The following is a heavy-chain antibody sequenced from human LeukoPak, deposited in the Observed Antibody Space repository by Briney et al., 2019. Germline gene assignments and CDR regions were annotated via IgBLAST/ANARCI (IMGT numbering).Heavy chain of an antibody. J-gene: IGHJ4*02. CDR3: ANNRTRWYYFDY. D-gene: IGHD1-14*01. CDR2: ISGSGGST. CDR1: GVTFESFA. Sequence: GGSLRLSCEASGVTFESFAMSWVRQAPGKGLEWVCSISGSGGSTYYADSVKGRFTISRDNSKNTLYLQMNSLRAEDTAVYYCANNRTRWYYFDYWGQGTLVTVSS. V-gene: IGHV3-23*01.